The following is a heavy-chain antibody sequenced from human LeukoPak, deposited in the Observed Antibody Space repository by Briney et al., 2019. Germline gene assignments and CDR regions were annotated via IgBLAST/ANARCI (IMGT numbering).Heavy chain of an antibody. Sequence: GGSLRLSCAASGITVSSNYMSWVRQAPGKGLEWVANIKQDGSEKYYVDSVKGRFTISRDNAKNSLYLQMNSLRVEDTAVYYCVPLNWNPPGDFDRWGQGTLVTVSS. J-gene: IGHJ4*02. D-gene: IGHD1-20*01. V-gene: IGHV3-7*01. CDR2: IKQDGSEK. CDR3: VPLNWNPPGDFDR. CDR1: GITVSSNY.